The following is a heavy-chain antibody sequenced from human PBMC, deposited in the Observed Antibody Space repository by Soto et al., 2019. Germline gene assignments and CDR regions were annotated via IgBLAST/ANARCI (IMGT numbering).Heavy chain of an antibody. J-gene: IGHJ6*02. CDR3: ARDRSDFWSGYSHYYGMDV. V-gene: IGHV4-59*01. CDR2: IYYSGST. Sequence: LSLTCTVSGGSISSYYWSWIRQPPGKGLEWIGYIYYSGSTNYNPSLKSRVTISVDTSKNQFSLKLSSVTAADTAVYYCARDRSDFWSGYSHYYGMDVWGQGTTVTVSS. D-gene: IGHD3-3*01. CDR1: GGSISSYY.